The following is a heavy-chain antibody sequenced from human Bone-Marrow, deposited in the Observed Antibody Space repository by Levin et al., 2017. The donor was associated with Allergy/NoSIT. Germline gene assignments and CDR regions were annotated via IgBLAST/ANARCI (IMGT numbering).Heavy chain of an antibody. D-gene: IGHD6-19*01. CDR1: GFTFSRSG. Sequence: GESLKISCAPSGFTFSRSGMHWVRQAPGKGLEWVAVIWFDGSREYHADSVKGRFTISRDNSKNTLYLQISSLRAEDTGFYYCARDKSNGWIDYWGQGTLVTVSS. CDR3: ARDKSNGWIDY. J-gene: IGHJ4*02. CDR2: IWFDGSRE. V-gene: IGHV3-33*01.